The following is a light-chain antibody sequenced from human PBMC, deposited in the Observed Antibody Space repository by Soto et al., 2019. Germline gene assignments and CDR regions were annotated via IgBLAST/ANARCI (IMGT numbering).Light chain of an antibody. CDR3: QQFGSSPGFT. V-gene: IGKV3-20*01. Sequence: EIVLTQSPGTLSLSPGERATLSCRASQSINNRYLAWYQQKPGQAPRLLIYGASSRATGIPDRFSGSGSGTDFTLTISSLEPDDFAVYYCQQFGSSPGFTFGPGTKVDMK. J-gene: IGKJ3*01. CDR1: QSINNRY. CDR2: GAS.